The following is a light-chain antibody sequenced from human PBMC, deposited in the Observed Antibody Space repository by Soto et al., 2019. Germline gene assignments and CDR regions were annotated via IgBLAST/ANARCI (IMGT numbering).Light chain of an antibody. J-gene: IGKJ2*01. CDR2: GAS. CDR3: QQYGSSPYT. CDR1: QSISSSY. Sequence: ENVLTQSPGTLSLSPGERATLSCRASQSISSSYLAWYQHKPGQAPRLLIYGASSRATGIPDRFSGRGSGTEFTLTISRLEPEDFGVYYCQQYGSSPYTFGQGTKLEIK. V-gene: IGKV3-20*01.